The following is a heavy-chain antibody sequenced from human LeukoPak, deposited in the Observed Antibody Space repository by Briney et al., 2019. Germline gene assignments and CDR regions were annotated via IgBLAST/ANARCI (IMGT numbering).Heavy chain of an antibody. V-gene: IGHV1-3*01. CDR1: GYTFTSYA. D-gene: IGHD1-1*01. J-gene: IGHJ4*02. CDR2: INAGNGNT. CDR3: ARDEITTEENDFDY. Sequence: GASVKVSCKASGYTFTSYAMHWVRQAPGQRLEWMGWINAGNGNTKYSQKFQGRVTLTRDTSTSTVYMELGSLTSEDTAVYYCARDEITTEENDFDYWGQGTLVTVSS.